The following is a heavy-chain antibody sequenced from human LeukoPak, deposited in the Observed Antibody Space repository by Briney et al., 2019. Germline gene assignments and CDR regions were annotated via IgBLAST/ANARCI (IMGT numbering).Heavy chain of an antibody. J-gene: IGHJ4*02. Sequence: GGSLRLSCVGSGFTFSNYAMSWVRQAPGKGLDWVSVISGSAHKIRYADSVRGRFTISRDNSENTVYLQMNNLGGEDTAIYYCAGRITGYSSGYVFWGQGTLVTVSS. CDR3: AGRITGYSSGYVF. V-gene: IGHV3-23*01. CDR2: ISGSAHKI. CDR1: GFTFSNYA. D-gene: IGHD5-18*01.